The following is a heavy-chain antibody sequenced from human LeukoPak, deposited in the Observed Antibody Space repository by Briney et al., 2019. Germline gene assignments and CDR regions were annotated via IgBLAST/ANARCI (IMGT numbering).Heavy chain of an antibody. Sequence: GGSLRLSCAASGFTFSSYSMNWVRQAPGKGLEWVSYISSSSSTIYYADSVKGRFTISRDNAKNSLYLQMNSLRAEDTAVYYCARDPYDSSGYYYYYYYMDVWGKGTTVTVSS. J-gene: IGHJ6*03. V-gene: IGHV3-48*01. CDR3: ARDPYDSSGYYYYYYYMDV. D-gene: IGHD3-22*01. CDR1: GFTFSSYS. CDR2: ISSSSSTI.